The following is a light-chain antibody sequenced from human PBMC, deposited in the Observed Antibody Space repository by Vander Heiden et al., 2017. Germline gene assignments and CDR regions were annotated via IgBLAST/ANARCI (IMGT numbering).Light chain of an antibody. CDR2: LGS. Sequence: DIVMTQSPLSLPVTPGEPASISCRSSQSLLHSNGYNSLDWYLQKPGQAPQLLIYLGSNRASGVPDRFSGSGSGTDFTLKISRVEAEDVGVYYCMQALQTPPTFGHGTKVDIK. V-gene: IGKV2-28*01. CDR1: QSLLHSNGYNS. J-gene: IGKJ3*01. CDR3: MQALQTPPT.